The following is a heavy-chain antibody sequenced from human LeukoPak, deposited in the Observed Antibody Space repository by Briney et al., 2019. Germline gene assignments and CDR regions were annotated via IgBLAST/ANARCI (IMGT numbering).Heavy chain of an antibody. CDR2: ISAYNGNT. V-gene: IGHV1-18*01. D-gene: IGHD5-24*01. CDR3: ARDSRDGYSPLDY. Sequence: ASVKVSCKASGGTFSSYAISWVRQAPGQGLEWMGWISAYNGNTNYAQKLQGRVTMTTDTSTSTAYMELRSLRSDDTAVYYCARDSRDGYSPLDYWGQGTLVTVSS. CDR1: GGTFSSYA. J-gene: IGHJ4*02.